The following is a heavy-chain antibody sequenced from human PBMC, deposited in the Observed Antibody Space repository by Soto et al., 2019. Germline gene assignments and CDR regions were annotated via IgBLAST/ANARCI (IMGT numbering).Heavy chain of an antibody. V-gene: IGHV4-4*02. Sequence: QVLLQESGPGLVKPSGTLSLTCDVSSGSISSSNWWGWVRQPPGKGLEWIGEIYHSGTTNYNPSLNSRITISVYTTNKQFSLKLNSLTSADTALYYCESQKSVATYWGQGSLVTVSS. CDR2: IYHSGTT. D-gene: IGHD4-4*01. CDR1: SGSISSSNW. J-gene: IGHJ4*02. CDR3: ESQKSVATY.